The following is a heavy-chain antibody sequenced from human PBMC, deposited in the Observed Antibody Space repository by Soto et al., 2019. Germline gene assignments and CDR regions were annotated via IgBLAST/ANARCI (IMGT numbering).Heavy chain of an antibody. V-gene: IGHV1-69*06. CDR2: IIPIFGTA. CDR1: GGTFSSSA. J-gene: IGHJ4*02. Sequence: SVKVSCKASGGTFSSSAISWVRQAPGQGLEWMGGIIPIFGTANYAQKFQGRVTITADKSTSTAYMELSSLRSEDTAVYYCARTRPSKDGYSIFDYWGQGTLVTVAS. D-gene: IGHD5-18*01. CDR3: ARTRPSKDGYSIFDY.